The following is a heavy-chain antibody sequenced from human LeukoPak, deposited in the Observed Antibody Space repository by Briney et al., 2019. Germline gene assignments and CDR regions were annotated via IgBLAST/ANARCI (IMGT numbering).Heavy chain of an antibody. Sequence: KAGGSLRLSCAASGFTFSSYSMNWVRQAPGKGLEWVSSISSSSYIYYADSVKGRFTISRDNAKNSLYLQMNSLRAEDTAVYYCARYIGEDPREYYYDSSGPFDYWGQGTLVTVSS. D-gene: IGHD3-22*01. CDR3: ARYIGEDPREYYYDSSGPFDY. V-gene: IGHV3-21*01. CDR1: GFTFSSYS. CDR2: ISSSSYI. J-gene: IGHJ4*02.